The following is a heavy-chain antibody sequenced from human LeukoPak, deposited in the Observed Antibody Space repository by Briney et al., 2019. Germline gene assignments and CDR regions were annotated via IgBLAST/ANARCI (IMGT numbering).Heavy chain of an antibody. Sequence: GASVKVSCKASGGTFSSYAISWVRQAPGQGPEWMGGIIPIFGTANYAQKFQGRVTITADESTSTAYMELSSLRSEDTAVYYCARGISGSYPWFDPWGQGTLVTVSS. J-gene: IGHJ5*02. CDR2: IIPIFGTA. V-gene: IGHV1-69*13. D-gene: IGHD1-26*01. CDR1: GGTFSSYA. CDR3: ARGISGSYPWFDP.